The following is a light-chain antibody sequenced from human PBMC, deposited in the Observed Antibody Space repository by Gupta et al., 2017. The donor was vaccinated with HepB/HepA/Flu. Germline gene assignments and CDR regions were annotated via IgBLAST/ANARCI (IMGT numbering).Light chain of an antibody. J-gene: IGKJ3*01. CDR3: QQEGSSPVT. Sequence: EIVLTQSPGTLSLSPGERATLSCRASQSVSSSYLAWYQQKPGQAPRLLIYGASSRATGIPDRFSGSGSGTDFTLTISRLEPEDFAVYYCQQEGSSPVTFGRGTKVDIK. V-gene: IGKV3-20*01. CDR1: QSVSSSY. CDR2: GAS.